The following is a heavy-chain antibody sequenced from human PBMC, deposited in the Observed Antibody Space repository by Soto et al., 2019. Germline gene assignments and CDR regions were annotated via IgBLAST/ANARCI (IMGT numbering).Heavy chain of an antibody. CDR1: GGSMSSNY. Sequence: SETLSLTCTVSGGSMSSNYWSWIRQPPGKGLEWIGEINHSGSTNYNPSLTSRVTISVDTSKNQFSLKLSSVTAADTAVYYCARGEPYSSSTYYFDYWGQGTLVTVSS. J-gene: IGHJ4*02. CDR2: INHSGST. D-gene: IGHD6-6*01. CDR3: ARGEPYSSSTYYFDY. V-gene: IGHV4-34*01.